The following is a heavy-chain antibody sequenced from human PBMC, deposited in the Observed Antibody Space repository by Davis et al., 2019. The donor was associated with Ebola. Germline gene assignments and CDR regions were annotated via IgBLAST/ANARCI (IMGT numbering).Heavy chain of an antibody. CDR3: AREAGDYVLYYYGMDV. J-gene: IGHJ6*02. D-gene: IGHD4-17*01. Sequence: ASVKVSCKASGYTFTSYGISWVRQAPGQGLEWMGWISAYNGNTNYAQKLQGRVTMTTDTSTSTAYMELRSLRSDDTAAYYCAREAGDYVLYYYGMDVWGQGTTVTVSS. V-gene: IGHV1-18*01. CDR2: ISAYNGNT. CDR1: GYTFTSYG.